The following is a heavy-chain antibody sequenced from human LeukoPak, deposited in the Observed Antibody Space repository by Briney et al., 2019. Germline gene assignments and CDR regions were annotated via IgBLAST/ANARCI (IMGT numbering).Heavy chain of an antibody. Sequence: ASGYTFTSYXXXXVXQXPGQGVXXXXXXSAYNGNTNYAQKLQRRVTMTTDTSTSTAYMELRSLRSDDTAVYYCARDRDQPVGYYYYMDVWGKGTTVTVSS. J-gene: IGHJ6*03. CDR2: XSAYNGNT. V-gene: IGHV1-18*01. D-gene: IGHD1-26*01. CDR1: GYTFTSYX. CDR3: ARDRDQPVGYYYYMDV.